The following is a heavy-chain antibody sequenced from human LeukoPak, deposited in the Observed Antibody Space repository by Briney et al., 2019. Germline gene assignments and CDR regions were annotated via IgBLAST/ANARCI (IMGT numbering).Heavy chain of an antibody. Sequence: ASVKVSCKASRYTFTSYDINWVRQATGQGLEWMGWMNTNSGNTGYAQKFQGRVAITRNTSISTAYMELSSLTTEDTAVYYCARCGSGSHPADPYYYYMDVWGKGTTVTISS. CDR3: ARCGSGSHPADPYYYYMDV. CDR2: MNTNSGNT. CDR1: RYTFTSYD. V-gene: IGHV1-8*01. J-gene: IGHJ6*03. D-gene: IGHD3-10*01.